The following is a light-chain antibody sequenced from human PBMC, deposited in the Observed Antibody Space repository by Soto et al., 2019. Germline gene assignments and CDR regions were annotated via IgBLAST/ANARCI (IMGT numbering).Light chain of an antibody. Sequence: QSALTQPASVSGSPGQSITISCTGTNNDIGGHNHVSWYQQHPGNSPKLIIYEVTGRPSGVSNRFSASKSGTTASLTISGLQAEDEADYYCCSYAGIITWVCGGGTKLTLL. CDR1: NNDIGGHNH. V-gene: IGLV2-23*02. CDR3: CSYAGIITWV. J-gene: IGLJ3*02. CDR2: EVT.